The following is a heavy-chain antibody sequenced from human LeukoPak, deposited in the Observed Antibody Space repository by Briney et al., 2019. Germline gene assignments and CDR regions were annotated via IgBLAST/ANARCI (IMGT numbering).Heavy chain of an antibody. CDR2: IYSGGST. D-gene: IGHD3-9*01. CDR3: AKAYNDILTGDHY. J-gene: IGHJ4*02. V-gene: IGHV3-66*01. CDR1: GFTVSSNY. Sequence: GGSLRLSCAASGFTVSSNYMSWVRQAPGKGLEWVSVIYSGGSTYYADSVKGRFTISRDNSKNTLSLQMNSLRAEDTAVYYCAKAYNDILTGDHYWGQGTLVTVSS.